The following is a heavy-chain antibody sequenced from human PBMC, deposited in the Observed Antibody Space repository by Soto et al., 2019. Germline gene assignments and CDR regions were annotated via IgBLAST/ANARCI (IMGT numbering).Heavy chain of an antibody. V-gene: IGHV1-3*01. Sequence: ASVKVSCKASGYTFTSYAMHWVRQAPGQRLEWMGWINAGNGNTKYSQKFQGRVTITRDTSASTAYMELSSLRSEDTAVYYCARERHYDYIWGSYRPYYFDYWGQGTLVTVYS. CDR1: GYTFTSYA. D-gene: IGHD3-16*02. CDR2: INAGNGNT. CDR3: ARERHYDYIWGSYRPYYFDY. J-gene: IGHJ4*02.